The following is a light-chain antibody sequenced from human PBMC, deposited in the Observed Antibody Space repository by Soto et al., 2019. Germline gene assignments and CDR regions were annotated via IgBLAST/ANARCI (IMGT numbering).Light chain of an antibody. V-gene: IGLV2-8*01. CDR1: KNDIGVYDV. J-gene: IGLJ1*01. CDR3: NSYAGSNTYV. Sequence: QSALTQPPSASGSPGQSVTISCTGTKNDIGVYDVVSWYQHHPGKAPRLIIYEVVQRPSGVPDRFSGSKSGNTASLTVSGLQAADEAYYFCNSYAGSNTYVFGSGTKLTVL. CDR2: EVV.